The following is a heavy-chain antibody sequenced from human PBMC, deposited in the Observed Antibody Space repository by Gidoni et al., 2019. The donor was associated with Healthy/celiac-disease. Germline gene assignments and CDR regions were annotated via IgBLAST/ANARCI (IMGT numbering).Heavy chain of an antibody. CDR3: AVIYGSGSGDYFDY. CDR1: GFTFSSYS. J-gene: IGHJ4*02. CDR2: ISSSSSYI. Sequence: EVQLVESGGGLFKPGWSLRLSCAASGFTFSSYSMNWGRQAPGKGLEWVSSISSSSSYIYYADSVKGRFTISRDNAKNSLYLQMNSLRAEDTAVYYCAVIYGSGSGDYFDYWGQGTLVTVSS. V-gene: IGHV3-21*01. D-gene: IGHD3-10*01.